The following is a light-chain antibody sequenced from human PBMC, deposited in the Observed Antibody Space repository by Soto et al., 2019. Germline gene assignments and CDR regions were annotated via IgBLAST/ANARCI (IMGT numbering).Light chain of an antibody. CDR1: SSDVGVYNY. V-gene: IGLV2-11*01. J-gene: IGLJ1*01. Sequence: QSALTQPRSVSGSPGQSVTISCTGTSSDVGVYNYVSWYQQHPGKAPKLMIYDVTKRPPGVPDRFSGSKSANTASLTISGLQAEDEADYYCCSYAGSYTFVFGTGTKVTVL. CDR2: DVT. CDR3: CSYAGSYTFV.